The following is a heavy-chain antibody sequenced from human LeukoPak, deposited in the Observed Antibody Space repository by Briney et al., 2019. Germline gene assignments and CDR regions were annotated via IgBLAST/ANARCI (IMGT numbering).Heavy chain of an antibody. CDR2: ISSSSSYI. D-gene: IGHD3-10*01. J-gene: IGHJ4*02. CDR1: GLTFSSYS. V-gene: IGHV3-21*01. Sequence: PGGSLRLSCAASGLTFSSYSMNWVRQAPGKGLEWVSSISSSSSYIYYADSVKGRFTISRDNAKNSLYLQMNSLRAEDTAVYYCARHMVRGVIPPFDYWGQGTLVTVSS. CDR3: ARHMVRGVIPPFDY.